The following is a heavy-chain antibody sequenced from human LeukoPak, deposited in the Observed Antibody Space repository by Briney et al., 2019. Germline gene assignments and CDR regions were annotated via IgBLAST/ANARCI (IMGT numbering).Heavy chain of an antibody. CDR2: IYYSGST. D-gene: IGHD1-1*01. CDR1: GGSISGSTYY. Sequence: SETLSLTCTVSGGSISGSTYYWGWIRQPPGKGLEWIGYIYYSGSTNYNPSLKSRVTISVDTSKNQFSLKLSSVTAADTAVYYCARGGVERRWGYYYYGMDVWGQGTTVTVSS. CDR3: ARGGVERRWGYYYYGMDV. V-gene: IGHV4-61*05. J-gene: IGHJ6*02.